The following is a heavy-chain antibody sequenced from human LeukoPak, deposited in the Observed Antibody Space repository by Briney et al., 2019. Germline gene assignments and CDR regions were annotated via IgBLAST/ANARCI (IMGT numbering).Heavy chain of an antibody. CDR3: ARVVGSGWFDS. V-gene: IGHV3-7*01. CDR1: GYTFSSYW. J-gene: IGHJ5*01. D-gene: IGHD6-19*01. Sequence: GASVRVSCAASGYTFSSYWMSWVRQAPGKGLEWVAKIKQEGSEKYYVDSVKGRFTISRDNAKNLLYLQMNSLRAEDTAVYYCARVVGSGWFDSGGQGILVSASP. CDR2: IKQEGSEK.